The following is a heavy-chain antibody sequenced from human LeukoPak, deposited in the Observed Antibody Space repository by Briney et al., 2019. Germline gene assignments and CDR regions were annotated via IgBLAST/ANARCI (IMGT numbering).Heavy chain of an antibody. Sequence: SETLSLTCTVPGGSISSYYWSWIRQPPGKGLEWIGYIFYSVRTNYNPSLQSRVTLSVDTSKNQYSLKLSSVTAADTAVYYCARVLVRYSSGWYHLPDYWGQGTLITVSS. CDR1: GGSISSYY. J-gene: IGHJ4*02. D-gene: IGHD6-19*01. CDR2: IFYSVRT. CDR3: ARVLVRYSSGWYHLPDY. V-gene: IGHV4-59*12.